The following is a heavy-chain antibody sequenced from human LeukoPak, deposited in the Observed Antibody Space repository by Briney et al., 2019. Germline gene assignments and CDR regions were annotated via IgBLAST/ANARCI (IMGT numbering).Heavy chain of an antibody. J-gene: IGHJ4*02. CDR2: LWADGSTK. Sequence: GGSLRLSCAASGFILSSHGMHWVRQAPGKGLEWVAGLWADGSTKNFVDSVKGRFTISRDNSKNTLYLQMNSLRAEDSAVYYCAQTASSSWYYFDNWGQGTLVTVSS. CDR1: GFILSSHG. CDR3: AQTASSSWYYFDN. D-gene: IGHD6-13*01. V-gene: IGHV3-33*06.